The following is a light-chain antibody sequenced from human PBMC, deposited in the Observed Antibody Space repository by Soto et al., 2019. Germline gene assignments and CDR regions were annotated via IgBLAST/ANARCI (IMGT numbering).Light chain of an antibody. CDR3: QQYNNWPPPT. CDR1: QSVSSN. V-gene: IGKV3-15*01. Sequence: EIVITRSPATLSVSPVGVAAVCFRASQSVSSNLAWYQQKPGQAPRLLIYGASTRATGIPARFSGSGSGTEFTLTISSLQSEDFAVYYCQQYNNWPPPTFGQGTKVDIK. CDR2: GAS. J-gene: IGKJ1*01.